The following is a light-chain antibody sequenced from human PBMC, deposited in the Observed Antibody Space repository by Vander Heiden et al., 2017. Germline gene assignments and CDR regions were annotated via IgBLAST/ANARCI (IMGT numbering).Light chain of an antibody. CDR1: QDISNY. V-gene: IGKV1-33*01. J-gene: IGKJ5*01. Sequence: DVQMTRSPSSLSASVGDRVTITCQASQDISNYLNWYQQKPGKAPKLLIYDASNLETGVQSRFSGSGAGTDLTFTISSLQPEDIATYYCQQYDNLPSTFGQGTRLEIK. CDR3: QQYDNLPST. CDR2: DAS.